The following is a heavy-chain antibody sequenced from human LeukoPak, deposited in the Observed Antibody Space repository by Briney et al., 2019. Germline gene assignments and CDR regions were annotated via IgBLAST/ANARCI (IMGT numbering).Heavy chain of an antibody. V-gene: IGHV4-61*02. Sequence: SETLSLTCTVSGDSISSGDYYWSWIRQPAGKGLEWIGRISSSGSTNYNPSLKSRVTISVDTSKNPFSLKLSSVTAADTAVYYCARGEWFDPWGQGTLVTVSS. J-gene: IGHJ5*02. CDR3: ARGEWFDP. CDR2: ISSSGST. CDR1: GDSISSGDYY.